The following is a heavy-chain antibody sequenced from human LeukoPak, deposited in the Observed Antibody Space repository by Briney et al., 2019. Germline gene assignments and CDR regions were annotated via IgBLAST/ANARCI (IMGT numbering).Heavy chain of an antibody. J-gene: IGHJ4*02. CDR2: IYTSGST. D-gene: IGHD6-19*01. CDR1: GGSISSYY. CDR3: AREREIYSSGWYLVGFDY. Sequence: PSETLSLTCTVSGGSISSYYWSWIRQPAGKGLEWIGRIYTSGSTNYNPSLKSRVTMSVDTSKHQFSLKLSSVPAADTAVYYCAREREIYSSGWYLVGFDYWGQGTLVTVSS. V-gene: IGHV4-4*07.